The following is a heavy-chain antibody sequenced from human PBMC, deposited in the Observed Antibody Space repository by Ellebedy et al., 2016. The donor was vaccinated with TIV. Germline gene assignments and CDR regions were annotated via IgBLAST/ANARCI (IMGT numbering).Heavy chain of an antibody. V-gene: IGHV1-46*01. D-gene: IGHD2-15*01. CDR1: GYTFTGYY. Sequence: ASVKVSCKASGYTFTGYYMHWVRQAPGQGLEWMGIINPSGGSTNYAQKFQGRVTMTRDTSTSTVYMELSSLRSEDTAVYYCARDRRYCSGGSCSFYFDSWGQGTLVTVSS. J-gene: IGHJ4*02. CDR3: ARDRRYCSGGSCSFYFDS. CDR2: INPSGGST.